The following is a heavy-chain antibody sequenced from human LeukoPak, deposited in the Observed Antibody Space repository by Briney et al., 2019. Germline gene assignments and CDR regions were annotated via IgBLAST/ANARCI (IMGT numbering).Heavy chain of an antibody. V-gene: IGHV3-23*01. CDR2: ISGSGGST. D-gene: IGHD1-26*01. Sequence: PGGSLRLSCAASGFTFSTYAMSWVRQAPGKGLEWVSTISGSGGSTFYADSVKGRFTISRDNSRSTVYLQMNSLRDEDTAVYYCAKAEYSGSFVFDYWGQGTLVTVSS. CDR3: AKAEYSGSFVFDY. CDR1: GFTFSTYA. J-gene: IGHJ4*02.